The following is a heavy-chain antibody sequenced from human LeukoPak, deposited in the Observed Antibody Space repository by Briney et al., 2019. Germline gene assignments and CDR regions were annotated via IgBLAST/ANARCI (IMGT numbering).Heavy chain of an antibody. J-gene: IGHJ4*02. D-gene: IGHD6-19*01. CDR3: ARQRGSGRYKNFDY. V-gene: IGHV1-8*01. Sequence: ASVKVSCKASGYTFTSYDINWVRQATGQGPEWMGWMNPNSGNTGYAQKFQGRVTMTRNTSISTVYMELSSLRSEDTAVYYCARQRGSGRYKNFDYWGQGTLVTVSS. CDR1: GYTFTSYD. CDR2: MNPNSGNT.